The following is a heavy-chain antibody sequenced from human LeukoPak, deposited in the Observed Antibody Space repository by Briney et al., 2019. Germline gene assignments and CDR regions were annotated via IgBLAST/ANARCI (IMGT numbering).Heavy chain of an antibody. Sequence: GESLKISCKGSGYSFTSYWIGWVRQMPRKGLEWMGIIYPGDSDIRYSPSFQGQVTMSADKSISTAYLQWSSLKASDTAMYYCARHIAYSSGYFSTFDYWGQGNRVAVSS. CDR2: IYPGDSDI. CDR1: GYSFTSYW. J-gene: IGHJ4*02. CDR3: ARHIAYSSGYFSTFDY. D-gene: IGHD3-22*01. V-gene: IGHV5-51*01.